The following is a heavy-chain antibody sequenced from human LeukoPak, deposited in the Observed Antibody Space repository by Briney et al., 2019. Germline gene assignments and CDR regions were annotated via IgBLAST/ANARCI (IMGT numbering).Heavy chain of an antibody. CDR1: GGSISSYY. Sequence: PSETLSLTCTVSGGSISSYYWSWIRQPPGKGLEWIGYIYYSGSTYYNPSLKSRVTISVDRSKNQFSLKLSSVTAADTAVYYCARGVLSMTRIAVHFDYWGQGTLVTVSS. CDR2: IYYSGST. J-gene: IGHJ4*02. CDR3: ARGVLSMTRIAVHFDY. D-gene: IGHD6-19*01. V-gene: IGHV4-59*12.